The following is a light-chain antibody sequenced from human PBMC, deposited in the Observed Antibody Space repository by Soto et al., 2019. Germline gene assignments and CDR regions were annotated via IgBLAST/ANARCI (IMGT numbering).Light chain of an antibody. J-gene: IGKJ1*01. Sequence: DIQMTQFPSTLSASVGDSVTITCRASQSIRSWLAWYQQKPGKAPRLLIYKASTLESGVPSRFSGSVSGTEFTLTISSLQLYDFATYYCQQYSDLWPFAXGTNSDIK. CDR2: KAS. CDR1: QSIRSW. V-gene: IGKV1-5*03. CDR3: QQYSDLWP.